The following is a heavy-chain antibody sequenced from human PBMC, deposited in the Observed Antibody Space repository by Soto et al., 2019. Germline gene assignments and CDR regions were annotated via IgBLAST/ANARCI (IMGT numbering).Heavy chain of an antibody. CDR1: GFMFNTYA. CDR2: ITNTGGGT. CDR3: ANRPRYYNMDV. V-gene: IGHV3-23*01. J-gene: IGHJ6*02. Sequence: GGSLRLSCAASGFMFNTYAMTWVRQAPGKGLEWVATITNTGGGTYYADSVKGRFTISRDNSNNRLYLQMYSLRAEDTAVYFCANRPRYYNMDVCGQGTTVTVS.